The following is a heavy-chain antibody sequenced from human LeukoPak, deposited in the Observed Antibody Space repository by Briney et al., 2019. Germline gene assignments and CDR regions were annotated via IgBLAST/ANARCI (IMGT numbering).Heavy chain of an antibody. D-gene: IGHD5-18*01. CDR3: ARDLVQLWSKDY. CDR1: GFTFSNNY. Sequence: GGSLRLSCAASGFTFSNNYLSWVRQAPGKGLEWISYISSSGRNIYYADSVKGRFTISRDNAKSSLYLQMNSLRAEDTAVYYCARDLVQLWSKDYWGQGTLVTVSS. J-gene: IGHJ4*02. V-gene: IGHV3-11*04. CDR2: ISSSGRNI.